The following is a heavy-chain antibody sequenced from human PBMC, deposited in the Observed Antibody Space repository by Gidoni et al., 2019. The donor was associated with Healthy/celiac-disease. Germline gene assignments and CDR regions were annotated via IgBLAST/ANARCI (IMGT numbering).Heavy chain of an antibody. D-gene: IGHD2-8*02. Sequence: QVQLVQSGAEGQKPGSSVKVYCKASGGTFRSYAISWVRQAPGQGLAWMGRIIPILGIANYAQKFQGRVTITADKSTSTAYMELSSLRSEDTAVYYCARALYCTGGVCYMGDWYFDLWGRGTLVTVSS. CDR3: ARALYCTGGVCYMGDWYFDL. V-gene: IGHV1-69*09. J-gene: IGHJ2*01. CDR2: IIPILGIA. CDR1: GGTFRSYA.